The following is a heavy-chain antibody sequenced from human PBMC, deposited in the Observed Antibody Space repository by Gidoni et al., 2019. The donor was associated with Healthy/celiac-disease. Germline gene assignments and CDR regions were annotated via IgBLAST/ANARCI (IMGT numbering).Heavy chain of an antibody. J-gene: IGHJ6*02. CDR3: ARGYSSGWYGMDV. CDR1: GFPFRSYA. Sequence: QVQLVESGGGVVQPGRSLSLSRAASGFPFRSYAMHWVRQAPGKGLELVSVISYAGSNKYYAYSLMGRFTISRDNSKYTLYLQMNSLRAEDTAGYYCARGYSSGWYGMDVWGQGTTVTVSS. V-gene: IGHV3-30-3*01. D-gene: IGHD6-19*01. CDR2: ISYAGSNK.